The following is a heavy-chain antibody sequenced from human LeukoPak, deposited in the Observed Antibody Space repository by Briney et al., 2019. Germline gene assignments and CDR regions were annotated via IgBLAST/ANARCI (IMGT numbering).Heavy chain of an antibody. Sequence: PGGSLRLSCAASGFTFSSYWMHWVRQAPGKGLVWVSRINTDGSSTSYADSVKGRFTISRDNAKNTLYLQMNSLRAEDTAVYYCAKSMDIAAAGTRIGAFDIWGQGTMVTVSS. CDR3: AKSMDIAAAGTRIGAFDI. J-gene: IGHJ3*02. V-gene: IGHV3-74*01. D-gene: IGHD6-13*01. CDR1: GFTFSSYW. CDR2: INTDGSST.